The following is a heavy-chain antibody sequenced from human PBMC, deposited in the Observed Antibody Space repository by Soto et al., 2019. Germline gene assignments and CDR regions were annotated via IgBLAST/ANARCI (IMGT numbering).Heavy chain of an antibody. D-gene: IGHD6-19*01. CDR3: VKDGSSGWPYYYGLDV. J-gene: IGHJ6*02. V-gene: IGHV3-30*18. Sequence: QAQLVESGGGGVQPGRSLRLSCAASGFTFSSYGMHWVRQAPGKGLEWVAVISYDGRNKYYADSVKGRFTISRDNSKNTLYLQMSSLRAEDTAVYYCVKDGSSGWPYYYGLDVWGQGTTVTVSS. CDR1: GFTFSSYG. CDR2: ISYDGRNK.